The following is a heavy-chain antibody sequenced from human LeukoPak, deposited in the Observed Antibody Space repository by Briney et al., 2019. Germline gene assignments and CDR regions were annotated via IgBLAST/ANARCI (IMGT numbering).Heavy chain of an antibody. CDR1: GFTFSSYW. J-gene: IGHJ4*02. D-gene: IGHD3-22*01. V-gene: IGHV3-7*01. CDR2: IKKDGSEK. CDR3: ARDLYRIVVVPHYFDY. Sequence: GGSLRLSCAASGFTFSSYWMSWVRQAPGKGLEWVANIKKDGSEKYYVDSVKGRFTISRDNAENSLYLQMNSLRAEDTAVYYCARDLYRIVVVPHYFDYWGQGTLVTVSS.